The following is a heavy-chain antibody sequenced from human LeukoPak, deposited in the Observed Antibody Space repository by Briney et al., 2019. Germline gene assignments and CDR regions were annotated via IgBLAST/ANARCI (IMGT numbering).Heavy chain of an antibody. D-gene: IGHD2-21*02. CDR2: VSYDGNLQ. Sequence: GGSLRLSCAASGFIFSNYAIHWVRQAPGKGLEWVAAVSYDGNLQHYADAVKGRFTVSRDNSKNTVDLQMNNLRVDDTAIYYCAKDHANTPVVTNWGQGILVSVSS. CDR1: GFIFSNYA. V-gene: IGHV3-30*18. J-gene: IGHJ4*02. CDR3: AKDHANTPVVTN.